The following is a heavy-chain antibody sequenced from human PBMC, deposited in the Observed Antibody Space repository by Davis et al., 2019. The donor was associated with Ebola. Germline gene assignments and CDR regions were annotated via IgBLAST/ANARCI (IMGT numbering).Heavy chain of an antibody. D-gene: IGHD1-26*01. CDR1: GFTSSSYW. Sequence: PGGSLRLSCAASGFTSSSYWMSWFRQAPGKGLEWVANIKQGGDERYYVDSVKGRFIISRDDAKNSLYLQMNSLRAEDTAVYYCVRVYSGSYDPWGQGTLVTVSS. CDR2: IKQGGDER. J-gene: IGHJ5*02. CDR3: VRVYSGSYDP. V-gene: IGHV3-7*01.